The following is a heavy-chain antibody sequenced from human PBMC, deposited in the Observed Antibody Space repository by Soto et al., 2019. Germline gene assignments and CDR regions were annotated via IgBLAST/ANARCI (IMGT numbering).Heavy chain of an antibody. CDR2: IKEDASEE. D-gene: IGHD1-26*01. CDR1: GFTFSTYW. Sequence: EVQLVQSGGDLVQPGGSLRLSCVASGFTFSTYWMTWVRQAPGMGLEWVAGIKEDASEEVYVDSVTGRFSIARDNAKNTLYLQLNSLSAEATAVYYCATAISSPFSDFDSWGQGSLVTVSS. V-gene: IGHV3-7*01. J-gene: IGHJ4*02. CDR3: ATAISSPFSDFDS.